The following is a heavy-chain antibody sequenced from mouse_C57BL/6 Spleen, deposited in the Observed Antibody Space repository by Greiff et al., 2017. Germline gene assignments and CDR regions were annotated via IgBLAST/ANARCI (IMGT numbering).Heavy chain of an antibody. CDR3: ARTPSGYFDV. CDR1: GFTFSDYG. Sequence: DVMLVESGGGLVKPGGSLKLSCAASGFTFSDYGMHWVRQAPEKGLEWVAYISSGSSTIYYADTVKGRFTISRDNAKNTLFLQMTSLRSEDTAMYYCARTPSGYFDVWGTGTTVTVSS. J-gene: IGHJ1*03. D-gene: IGHD3-1*01. V-gene: IGHV5-17*01. CDR2: ISSGSSTI.